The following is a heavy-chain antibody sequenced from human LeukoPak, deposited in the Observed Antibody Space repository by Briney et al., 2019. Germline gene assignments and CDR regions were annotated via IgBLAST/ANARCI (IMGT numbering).Heavy chain of an antibody. CDR2: IYYSGST. J-gene: IGHJ4*02. Sequence: SETLSLTCTVSGGSISSSSYYWGWIRQPPGKGLEWIGSIYYSGSTYYNPSLKSRVTISVDTSKNQFSLKLSSVTAADTAVYYCARRGYSFYYFDYWGQGTLVTVSS. CDR3: ARRGYSFYYFDY. D-gene: IGHD5-18*01. CDR1: GGSISSSSYY. V-gene: IGHV4-39*07.